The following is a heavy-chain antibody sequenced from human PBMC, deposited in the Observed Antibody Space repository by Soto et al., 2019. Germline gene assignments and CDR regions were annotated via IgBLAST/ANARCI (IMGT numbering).Heavy chain of an antibody. Sequence: EVQLVESEGGLVQPGGSLRLSCEASGFIFTTSDMSWVRQAPGKGLEWISSITITGDTTHYADSVKGRFTISRDNSRKTVYLQMKSLRGDNTAVYYWGKGGGGDHGYWGQGTLVAVSS. CDR2: ITITGDTT. J-gene: IGHJ4*02. D-gene: IGHD2-21*02. CDR1: GFIFTTSD. CDR3: GKGGGGDHGY. V-gene: IGHV3-23*04.